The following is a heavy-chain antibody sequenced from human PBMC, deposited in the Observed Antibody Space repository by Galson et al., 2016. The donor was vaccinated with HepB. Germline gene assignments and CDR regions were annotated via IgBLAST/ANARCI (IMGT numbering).Heavy chain of an antibody. D-gene: IGHD3-10*01. V-gene: IGHV4-39*01. Sequence: SETLSLTCTVSGGSISSSSYYWGCIRQPPGKGLEWIGSIYYSGSTYYNPSLKSRVTISVDTSKNQFSLKLSSVTAADTAVYYCAGHLRGGYGMDVWGQGTTGTGSS. J-gene: IGHJ6*02. CDR1: GGSISSSSYY. CDR3: AGHLRGGYGMDV. CDR2: IYYSGST.